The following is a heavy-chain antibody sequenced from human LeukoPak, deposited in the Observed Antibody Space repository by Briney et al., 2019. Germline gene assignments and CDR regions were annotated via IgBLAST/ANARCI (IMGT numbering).Heavy chain of an antibody. D-gene: IGHD6-19*01. CDR1: GFTFDDYG. CDR2: NWNGGST. J-gene: IGHJ4*02. V-gene: IGHV3-20*04. CDR3: AKDRQWLAYFDY. Sequence: GGSLRLSCAASGFTFDDYGTNWVRQAPGKGLEWVSGNWNGGSTGYADSVKGRVTISRDNSKNTLYLQMNSLRAEDTAVYYCAKDRQWLAYFDYWGQGTLVTVSS.